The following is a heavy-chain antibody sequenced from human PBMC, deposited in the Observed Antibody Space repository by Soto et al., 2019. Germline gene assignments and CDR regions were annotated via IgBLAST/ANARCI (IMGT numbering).Heavy chain of an antibody. CDR1: GFTFSSYA. CDR2: ITGSGGST. CDR3: AKRPRRVVDAHGDYFDY. V-gene: IGHV3-23*01. D-gene: IGHD2-15*01. J-gene: IGHJ4*02. Sequence: GGSLRLSCSASGFTFSSYAMSWVRQAPGKGLDLVSAITGSGGSTYYSAYVKGRFTISRDKSKNTLYLQMNTIRAEDTAVYYFAKRPRRVVDAHGDYFDYWSQRTLVPVSS.